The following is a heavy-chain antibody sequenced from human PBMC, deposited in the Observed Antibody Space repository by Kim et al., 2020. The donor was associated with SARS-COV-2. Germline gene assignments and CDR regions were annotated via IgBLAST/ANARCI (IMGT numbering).Heavy chain of an antibody. V-gene: IGHV3-21*01. J-gene: IGHJ4*02. D-gene: IGHD6-13*01. Sequence: GGSLRLSCAASGFTFSSYSMNWVRQAPGKGLEWVSSISSSSSYIYYADSVKGRFTISRDNAKNSLYLQMNSLRAEDTAVYYCARDRYDRSSSWKEDYWGQGTLVTVSS. CDR3: ARDRYDRSSSWKEDY. CDR1: GFTFSSYS. CDR2: ISSSSSYI.